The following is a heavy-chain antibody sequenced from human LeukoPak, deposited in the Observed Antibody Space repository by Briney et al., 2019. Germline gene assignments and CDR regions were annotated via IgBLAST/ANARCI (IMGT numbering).Heavy chain of an antibody. V-gene: IGHV4-4*07. CDR2: IYASGRP. D-gene: IGHD6-6*01. J-gene: IGHJ4*02. CDR1: SGSNIVSY. Sequence: SETLSLTCTVSSGSNIVSYWSWIRQPAGKGLEWIGRIYASGRPSYSPALKSRVTMSVDTSTNQISLNLRSVTAADTAVYYCARGESTSSPTGFDYWGQGTLVTVSS. CDR3: ARGESTSSPTGFDY.